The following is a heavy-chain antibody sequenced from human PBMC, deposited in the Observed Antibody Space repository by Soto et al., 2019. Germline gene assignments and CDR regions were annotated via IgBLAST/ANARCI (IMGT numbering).Heavy chain of an antibody. CDR3: AREDSTVYYYYGMDV. Sequence: SETLSLTCTVSGGSISSGGYYWSWIRQHPGKGLEWIGYIYYSGSTYYNPSLKSRVTISVDTSKNQFSLELSSVTAADTAVYYCAREDSTVYYYYGMDVWGQGTTVTVSS. CDR2: IYYSGST. D-gene: IGHD4-17*01. J-gene: IGHJ6*02. CDR1: GGSISSGGYY. V-gene: IGHV4-31*03.